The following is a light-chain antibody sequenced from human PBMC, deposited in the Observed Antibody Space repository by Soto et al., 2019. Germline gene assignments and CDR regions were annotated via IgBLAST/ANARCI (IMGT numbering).Light chain of an antibody. Sequence: QLTQSPSTMTASVGDRVTITCRASQNICKWLAWYQQKPGKAPNLLISDASRLESGVPSRFRGRGCGTNFTLAISSLQPDDFATYYCHQYDSDRTFGQGTKVDI. CDR2: DAS. V-gene: IGKV1-5*01. CDR1: QNICKW. J-gene: IGKJ1*01. CDR3: HQYDSDRT.